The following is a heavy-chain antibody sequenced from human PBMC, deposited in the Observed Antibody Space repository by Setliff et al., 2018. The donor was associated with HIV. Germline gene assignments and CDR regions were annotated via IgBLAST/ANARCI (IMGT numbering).Heavy chain of an antibody. J-gene: IGHJ6*02. CDR2: VSHTGYT. Sequence: SETLSLTCSVSGDSLRGGDYYYNWIRQSPEKGLEWIGYVSHTGYTYYNPSLKSRVDMSLDISKNQFSLKLSSVTAADTAVYYCARALSEGGYSYGYYYYYAMDVWGQGTTVTVSS. CDR1: GDSLRGGDYY. V-gene: IGHV4-61*08. CDR3: ARALSEGGYSYGYYYYYAMDV. D-gene: IGHD5-18*01.